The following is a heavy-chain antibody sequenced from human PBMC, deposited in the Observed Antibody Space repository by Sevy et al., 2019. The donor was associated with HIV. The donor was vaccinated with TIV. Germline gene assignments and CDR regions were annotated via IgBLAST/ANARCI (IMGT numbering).Heavy chain of an antibody. V-gene: IGHV3-21*01. Sequence: GGSLRLSCAASGFTFSGYSMNWVRQAPGKGLEWVSSISSASSFIYYADSVKGRFTISRENAKNSLYLQMNSLRPEDTAVYYCAGDRGVGTSSYGMHVWGQGTTVTVSS. CDR1: GFTFSGYS. CDR2: ISSASSFI. D-gene: IGHD1-26*01. CDR3: AGDRGVGTSSYGMHV. J-gene: IGHJ6*02.